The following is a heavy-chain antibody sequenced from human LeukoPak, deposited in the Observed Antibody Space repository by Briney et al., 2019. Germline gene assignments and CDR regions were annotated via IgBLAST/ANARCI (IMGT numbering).Heavy chain of an antibody. CDR2: INHSGST. CDR3: ARGRIELLWFGIPQYYFDY. CDR1: GGSFSGYY. V-gene: IGHV4-34*01. Sequence: PSETLSLTCAVYGGSFSGYYRSWIRQPPGKGLEWIGEINHSGSTNYNPSLKSRVTISVDTSKNQFSLKLSSVTAADTAVYYCARGRIELLWFGIPQYYFDYWGQGTLVTVSS. D-gene: IGHD3-10*01. J-gene: IGHJ4*02.